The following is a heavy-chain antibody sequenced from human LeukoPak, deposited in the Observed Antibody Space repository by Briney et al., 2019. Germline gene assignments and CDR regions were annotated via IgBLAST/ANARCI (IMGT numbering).Heavy chain of an antibody. CDR1: GGSISSYY. CDR3: ARHMGFFDY. J-gene: IGHJ4*02. V-gene: IGHV4-59*08. Sequence: SETLSLTCTASGGSISSYYWSWIRQPPGKGLEWIGYIYYSGSTNYNPSPKSRVTISVDTSKNQFSLKLSSVTAADTAVYYCARHMGFFDYWGQGTLVTVSS. CDR2: IYYSGST.